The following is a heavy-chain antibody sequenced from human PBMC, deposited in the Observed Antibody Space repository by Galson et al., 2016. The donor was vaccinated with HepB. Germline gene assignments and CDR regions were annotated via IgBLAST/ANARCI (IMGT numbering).Heavy chain of an antibody. CDR1: GFTFSTYA. CDR2: ISNSGSTT. V-gene: IGHV3-23*01. Sequence: SLRLSCAASGFTFSTYAISWVRQAPGKGLEWVSAISNSGSTTYYADSVKGRFTISRDNSKNTLYLQINSLRVEDTALYYCAKESVATGAVVGDYWGQGTLVTVSS. D-gene: IGHD2-21*01. J-gene: IGHJ4*02. CDR3: AKESVATGAVVGDY.